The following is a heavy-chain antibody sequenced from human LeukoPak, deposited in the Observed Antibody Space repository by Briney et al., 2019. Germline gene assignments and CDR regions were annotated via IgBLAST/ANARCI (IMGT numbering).Heavy chain of an antibody. J-gene: IGHJ4*02. D-gene: IGHD4-23*01. V-gene: IGHV5-51*01. CDR2: IYPGDSDT. CDR1: GNSFTNYW. Sequence: GESLKISCKGSGNSFTNYWIGWVRQMPGKGLEWMGIIYPGDSDTRYSPSFQGQVTISADKSISTAYLQWSSLKASDTAMYYCARHGPTVVTPVRKGFDYWGQGTLVTVSS. CDR3: ARHGPTVVTPVRKGFDY.